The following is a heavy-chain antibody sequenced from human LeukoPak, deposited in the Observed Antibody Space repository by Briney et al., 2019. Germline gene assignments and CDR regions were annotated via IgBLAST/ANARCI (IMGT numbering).Heavy chain of an antibody. CDR2: ISYDGSNK. CDR1: GFTFSSYA. J-gene: IGHJ4*02. Sequence: GRSLRLSCAASGFTFSSYAMHWVRQAPGKGLEWVAVISYDGSNKYYADSVKGRFTISRDNAKNSLYLQMNSLRAEDTAVYYCARDSLAEIGYWGQGTLVTVSS. V-gene: IGHV3-30*04. D-gene: IGHD5-24*01. CDR3: ARDSLAEIGY.